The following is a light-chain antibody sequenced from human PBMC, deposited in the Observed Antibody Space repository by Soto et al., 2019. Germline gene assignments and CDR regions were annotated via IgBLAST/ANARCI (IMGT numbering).Light chain of an antibody. J-gene: IGKJ4*01. CDR1: QSVSNY. Sequence: EIVLTQSPATLSLSPGERATLSCRASQSVSNYLAWYHQKPGQAPRLLIYDASNRATGIPARFSGSGSGTDFTLTISSVEPEDCAVYYCQQRSNWPLLTFGGGTKVEIK. CDR3: QQRSNWPLLT. CDR2: DAS. V-gene: IGKV3-11*01.